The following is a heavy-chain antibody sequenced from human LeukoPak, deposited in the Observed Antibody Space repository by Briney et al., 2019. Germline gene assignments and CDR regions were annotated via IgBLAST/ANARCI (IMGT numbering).Heavy chain of an antibody. J-gene: IGHJ4*02. CDR3: ARDGGSYSPFDY. CDR1: GFTFSDYY. D-gene: IGHD1-26*01. CDR2: ISSSGTWI. V-gene: IGHV3-11*04. Sequence: GGSLRLSCAASGFTFSDYYMSWIRQAPGRGLEWISYISSSGTWIRYADSVKGRFTISRDNAKNSLYLQMNSLRAEDTAVYYCARDGGSYSPFDYWGQGTLVTVSS.